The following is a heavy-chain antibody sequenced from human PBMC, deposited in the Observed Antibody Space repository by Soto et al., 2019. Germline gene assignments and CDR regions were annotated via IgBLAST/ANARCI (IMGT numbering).Heavy chain of an antibody. CDR1: GFTFSNYW. D-gene: IGHD1-1*01. CDR3: LSFWTDS. V-gene: IGHV3-7*03. J-gene: IGHJ4*02. CDR2: INEHGSEM. Sequence: XVSLQISCAASGFTFSNYWINWVRQAPGEGLEWVANINEHGSEMHYVDSVKGRFTISRDNAKNSVYLQMNSLRAEDTAVYYCLSFWTDSWGQGSLVTVSS.